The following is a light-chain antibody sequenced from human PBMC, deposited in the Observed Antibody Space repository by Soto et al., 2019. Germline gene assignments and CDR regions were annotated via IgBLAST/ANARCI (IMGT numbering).Light chain of an antibody. Sequence: EIVLTQSPGTLSLSPGERATLSCRASQSVTSNHLAWYQHKPGQAPRLLIYGASSRATGISDRFSGSGSGTDFTLTISRLEPEDFAVYYCQQYGTAPYTFGQGTKLEIK. CDR1: QSVTSNH. V-gene: IGKV3-20*01. J-gene: IGKJ2*01. CDR3: QQYGTAPYT. CDR2: GAS.